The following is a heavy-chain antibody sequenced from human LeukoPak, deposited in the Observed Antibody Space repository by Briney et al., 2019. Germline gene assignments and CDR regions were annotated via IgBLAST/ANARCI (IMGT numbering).Heavy chain of an antibody. Sequence: GGSLRLSCAASGFTFSSYSMNWVRQAPGKGLEWVSSISSSSSHIDYADSVKGRFTISRDNAKNSLYLQMNSLSAEDTAVYYCARKMATIDDYWGQGTLATVSS. V-gene: IGHV3-21*01. CDR2: ISSSSSHI. CDR1: GFTFSSYS. J-gene: IGHJ4*02. CDR3: ARKMATIDDY. D-gene: IGHD5-24*01.